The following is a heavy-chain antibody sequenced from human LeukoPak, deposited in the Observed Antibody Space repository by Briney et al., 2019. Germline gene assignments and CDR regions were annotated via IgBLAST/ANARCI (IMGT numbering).Heavy chain of an antibody. V-gene: IGHV1-69*04. Sequence: GASVKVSCKASGGTFSSYAISWVRQAPGQGLEWMGRIIPILGIANYAQKFQGRVTITADKPTSTAYMELSSLRSEDTAVYYCARGLRGDYYFDYWGQGTLVTVSS. D-gene: IGHD4-17*01. CDR2: IIPILGIA. CDR1: GGTFSSYA. J-gene: IGHJ4*02. CDR3: ARGLRGDYYFDY.